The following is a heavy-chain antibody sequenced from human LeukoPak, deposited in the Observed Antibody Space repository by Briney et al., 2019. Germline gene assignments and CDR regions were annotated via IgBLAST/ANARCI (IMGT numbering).Heavy chain of an antibody. CDR2: IYPGDSDT. V-gene: IGHV5-51*01. Sequence: GESLKISCKASGYRFTSHWIGWVRQMPGKGLEWMGIIYPGDSDTRYSPSFQGQVTISADKSISTAYLQWSSLKASDTAMYYCAGQSSWPYFDYWGQGTLVAVSS. CDR3: AGQSSWPYFDY. CDR1: GYRFTSHW. J-gene: IGHJ4*02.